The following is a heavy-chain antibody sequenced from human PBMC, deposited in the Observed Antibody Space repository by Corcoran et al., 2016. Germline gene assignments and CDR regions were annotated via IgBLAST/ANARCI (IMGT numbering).Heavy chain of an antibody. V-gene: IGHV3-30*18. CDR3: AKGGYYGSGSSDY. CDR2: ISYDGSNK. Sequence: QVQLVESGGGVVQPGRSLRLSCAASGFTFSSYGMHWVRQAPGKGLEWVAVISYDGSNKYYADSVKGRFTISRDNSKNTLYLQMNSLRAEDTAVDYCAKGGYYGSGSSDYWGQGTLVTVSS. CDR1: GFTFSSYG. D-gene: IGHD3-10*01. J-gene: IGHJ4*02.